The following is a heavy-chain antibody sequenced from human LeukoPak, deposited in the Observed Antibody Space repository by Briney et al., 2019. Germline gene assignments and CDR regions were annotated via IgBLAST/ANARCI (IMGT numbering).Heavy chain of an antibody. V-gene: IGHV3-23*01. J-gene: IGHJ4*02. CDR1: GFTFSSYA. D-gene: IGHD3-22*01. CDR2: TSGSGGST. CDR3: AKDHYFDSSGPGGY. Sequence: GGSLRLSCAASGFTFSSYAMGWVRQAPGKGLEWVSATSGSGGSTYYADSVKGRFTISRDNSKNTVYLQMNSLRAEDTAVYYCAKDHYFDSSGPGGYWGQGTLVTVSS.